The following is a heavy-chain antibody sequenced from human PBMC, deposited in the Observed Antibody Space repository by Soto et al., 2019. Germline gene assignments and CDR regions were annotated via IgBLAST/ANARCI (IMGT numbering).Heavy chain of an antibody. V-gene: IGHV3-72*01. J-gene: IGHJ4*02. CDR3: TRDNKRYSFDY. CDR1: GFTSSDHY. CDR2: IRSRPKSYTT. Sequence: GVSLRHSWAASGFTSSDHYLDWVRQAPGKGLEWVARIRSRPKSYTTEYAASVKTRFTISRDDSKNSLYLQMNSLEPEDTAVYYCTRDNKRYSFDYCSQGTPVTISA.